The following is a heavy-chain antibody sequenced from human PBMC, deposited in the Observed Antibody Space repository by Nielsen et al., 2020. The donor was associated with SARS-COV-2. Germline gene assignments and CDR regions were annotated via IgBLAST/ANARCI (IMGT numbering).Heavy chain of an antibody. J-gene: IGHJ6*02. CDR3: ARDPHDFWSGYFHYYGMDV. D-gene: IGHD3-3*01. V-gene: IGHV4-59*12. CDR2: IYYSGST. Sequence: PGKGLEWIGYIYYSGSTNYNPSLKSRATISVDTSKNQFSLKLSSVTAADTAVYYCARDPHDFWSGYFHYYGMDVWGQGTTVTVSS.